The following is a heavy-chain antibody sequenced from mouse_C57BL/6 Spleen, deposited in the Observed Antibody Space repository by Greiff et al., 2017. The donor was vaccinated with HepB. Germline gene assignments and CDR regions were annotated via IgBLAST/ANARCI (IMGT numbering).Heavy chain of an antibody. CDR2: IDPSDSYT. J-gene: IGHJ2*01. CDR1: GYTFTSYW. V-gene: IGHV1-50*01. Sequence: QVQLKQPGAELVKPGASVKLSCKASGYTFTSYWMQWVKQRPGQGLEWIGEIDPSDSYTNYNQKFKGKATLTVDTSSSTAYMQLSSLTSEDSAVYYCARGGPYSNYFFDYWGQGTTLTVSS. D-gene: IGHD2-5*01. CDR3: ARGGPYSNYFFDY.